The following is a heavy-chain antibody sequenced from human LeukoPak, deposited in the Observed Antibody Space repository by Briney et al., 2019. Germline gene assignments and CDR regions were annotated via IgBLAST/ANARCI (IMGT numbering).Heavy chain of an antibody. CDR2: LSYDGTTT. D-gene: IGHD1-14*01. CDR1: GFSLSNYG. V-gene: IGHV3-30*18. CDR3: AKRGPGVYYYGMDV. J-gene: IGHJ6*02. Sequence: GGSLRLSCAASGFSLSNYGVHWVRQAPGKGLEWVAVLSYDGTTTYYADSVKGRFTVSRDTSKNTLYLQMNSLRSEDTAVYYCAKRGPGVYYYGMDVWGQGTTVTVSS.